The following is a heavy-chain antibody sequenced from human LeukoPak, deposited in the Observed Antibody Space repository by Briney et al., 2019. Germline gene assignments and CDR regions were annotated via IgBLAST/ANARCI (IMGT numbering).Heavy chain of an antibody. CDR3: ARGAGDLVVVIAMDLDY. CDR1: GYTFTGYY. CDR2: INPNSGGT. D-gene: IGHD2-21*01. V-gene: IGHV1-2*02. J-gene: IGHJ4*02. Sequence: GASVKVSCKASGYTFTGYYMHWVRQAPGQGLEWMGWINPNSGGTNYAQKFQGRVTMTRDTSISTAYMELSRLRSDDTAVYYCARGAGDLVVVIAMDLDYWGQGTLVTVSS.